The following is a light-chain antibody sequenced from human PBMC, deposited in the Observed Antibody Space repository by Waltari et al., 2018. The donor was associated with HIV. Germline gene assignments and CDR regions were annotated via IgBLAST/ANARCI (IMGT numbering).Light chain of an antibody. Sequence: QAGLTQPPSVSKALKETATLTCTGNSDNVGNPAAAWLEHDKGQPPKRIGHRSDNRPSGNSQRFSASRSGNTSSLTITGLQAEDEGDYYCSAWDSRLSTWMFGGGTKLTVL. V-gene: IGLV10-54*01. J-gene: IGLJ3*02. CDR1: SDNVGNPA. CDR3: SAWDSRLSTWM. CDR2: RSD.